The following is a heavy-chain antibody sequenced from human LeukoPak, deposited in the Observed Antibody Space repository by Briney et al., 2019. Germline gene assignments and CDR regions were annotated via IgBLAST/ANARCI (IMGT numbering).Heavy chain of an antibody. CDR1: GYTFTSYG. CDR3: ARVTTRLYYYGMDV. CDR2: ISAYNGNT. J-gene: IGHJ6*02. D-gene: IGHD1-1*01. Sequence: ASVKVSCKASGYTFTSYGISWVRQAPGQGLEWMGWISAYNGNTNHAQKLQGRVTMTTDTSTSTAYMELRSLRSDDTAVYYCARVTTRLYYYGMDVWGQGTTVTVSS. V-gene: IGHV1-18*01.